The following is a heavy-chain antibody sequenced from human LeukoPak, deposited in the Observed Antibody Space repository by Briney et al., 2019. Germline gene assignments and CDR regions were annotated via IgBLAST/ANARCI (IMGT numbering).Heavy chain of an antibody. CDR1: GYTFTNYG. CDR3: AREGTSGWHGGDH. CDR2: ISTYNGNT. Sequence: GASMKVSCTASGYTFTNYGISWVRQAPGQGLEWMGWISTYNGNTIYAQKLQGRVTLTTDTSTSTAYVELRSLRSDDTAVYYCAREGTSGWHGGDHWGQGTLVTVSS. J-gene: IGHJ4*02. D-gene: IGHD6-19*01. V-gene: IGHV1-18*01.